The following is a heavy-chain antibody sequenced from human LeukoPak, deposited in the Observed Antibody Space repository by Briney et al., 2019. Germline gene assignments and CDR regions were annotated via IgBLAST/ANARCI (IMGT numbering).Heavy chain of an antibody. CDR3: ARDKGENDYGGPGAFDI. D-gene: IGHD4-23*01. V-gene: IGHV1-18*01. CDR2: ISAYNGNT. J-gene: IGHJ3*02. CDR1: GYTFTSYG. Sequence: AASVKVSCKASGYTFTSYGISWVRQAPGQGLEWMGWISAYNGNTNYAQKLQGRVTMTTDTSTSTAYMELRSLRSDDTAVCYCARDKGENDYGGPGAFDIWGQGTMVTVSS.